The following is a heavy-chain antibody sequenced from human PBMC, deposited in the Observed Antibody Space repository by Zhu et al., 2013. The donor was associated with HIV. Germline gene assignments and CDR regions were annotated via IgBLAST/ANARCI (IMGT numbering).Heavy chain of an antibody. CDR2: IIPIFGTA. J-gene: IGHJ4*02. CDR3: ARVGGVGYSSGWHYFDY. D-gene: IGHD6-19*01. V-gene: IGHV1-69*01. Sequence: QVQLVQSGAEVKKPGSSVKVSCKASGGTFSSYAISWVRQAPGQGLEWMGGIIPIFGTANYAQKFQGRVTITADESTSTAYMELSSLRSEDTAVYYCARVGGVGYSSGWHYFDYVGPREPWSPSPQ. CDR1: GGTFSSYA.